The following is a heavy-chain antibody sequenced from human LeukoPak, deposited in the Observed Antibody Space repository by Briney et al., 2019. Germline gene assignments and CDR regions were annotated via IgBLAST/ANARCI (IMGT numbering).Heavy chain of an antibody. V-gene: IGHV1-2*02. J-gene: IGHJ4*02. D-gene: IGHD3-9*01. CDR3: ARVTGRHFDWLPYFDY. CDR2: INPNSGGT. CDR1: GYTFTSYY. Sequence: ASVKVSCKASGYTFTSYYMHWLRQAPGQGLEWMGWINPNSGGTNYAQKFQGRVTMTRDTSISTAYMQLSRLRSDNTAVYYCARVTGRHFDWLPYFDYWGQGTLATVSS.